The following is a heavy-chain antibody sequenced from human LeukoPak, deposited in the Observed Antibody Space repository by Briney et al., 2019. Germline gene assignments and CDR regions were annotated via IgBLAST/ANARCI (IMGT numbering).Heavy chain of an antibody. J-gene: IGHJ6*03. CDR3: ARSITIAVAGAYYYMDV. CDR1: GYTFTGYY. D-gene: IGHD6-19*01. Sequence: ASVKVSCKASGYTFTGYYMHWVRQAPGQGLEWMGWINPNSGNTGYAQKFQGRVTITRNTSISTAYMELSSLRSEDTAVYYCARSITIAVAGAYYYMDVWGKGTTVTVSS. CDR2: INPNSGNT. V-gene: IGHV1-8*03.